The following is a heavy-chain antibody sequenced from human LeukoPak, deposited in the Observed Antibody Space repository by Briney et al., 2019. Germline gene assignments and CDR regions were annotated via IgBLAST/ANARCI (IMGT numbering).Heavy chain of an antibody. CDR1: GFTFSSYW. CDR2: INSDESTT. CDR3: ARDLDGSGSYHWFDP. J-gene: IGHJ5*02. D-gene: IGHD3-10*01. Sequence: PGGSLRLSCAASGFTFSSYWMHWVRQAPGKGLVWVSRINSDESTTTYADSVKGRFTISRDNAKNTLYLQMNSLRAEDTAVYYCARDLDGSGSYHWFDPWGQGTLVTVSS. V-gene: IGHV3-74*03.